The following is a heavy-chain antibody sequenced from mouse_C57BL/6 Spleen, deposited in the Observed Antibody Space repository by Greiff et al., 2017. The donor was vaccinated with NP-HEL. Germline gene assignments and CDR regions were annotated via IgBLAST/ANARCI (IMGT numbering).Heavy chain of an antibody. CDR1: GYAFSSYW. V-gene: IGHV1-80*01. D-gene: IGHD3-2*02. Sequence: QVQLKQSGAELVKPGASVKISCKASGYAFSSYWMNWVKQRPGKGLEWIGQIYPGDGDTNYNGKFKGKATLTADKSSSTAYMQLSSLTSEDSAVYFCARVAAQATPFDYWGQGTTLTVSS. J-gene: IGHJ2*01. CDR3: ARVAAQATPFDY. CDR2: IYPGDGDT.